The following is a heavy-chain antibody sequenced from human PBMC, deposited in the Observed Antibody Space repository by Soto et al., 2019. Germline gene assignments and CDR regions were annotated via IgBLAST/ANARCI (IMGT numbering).Heavy chain of an antibody. V-gene: IGHV4-39*01. CDR2: VSFSGSK. CDR1: GDSVSNSGYY. Sequence: QLLLQESGPGRVKPSETLSLTCTVSGDSVSNSGYYWGWIRQSPGKRLEWIGSVSFSGSKYYNPSLSRRVTFSVDTSKTLISLKLRSVPAADTAVYYCARGSTWQGRDWFDPWGQGILVTVS. CDR3: ARGSTWQGRDWFDP. J-gene: IGHJ5*02. D-gene: IGHD6-13*01.